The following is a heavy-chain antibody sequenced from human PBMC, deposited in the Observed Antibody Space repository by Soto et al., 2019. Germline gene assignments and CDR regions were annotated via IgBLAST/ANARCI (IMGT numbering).Heavy chain of an antibody. CDR3: ARRYCSSNSCFGHHRYDYGLDV. J-gene: IGHJ6*02. CDR1: GYSFISYW. CDR2: IDPSDSYT. D-gene: IGHD2-2*01. Sequence: PGESLKISCKGSGYSFISYWISWVRQVPGKGLEWMGRIDPSDSYTNYSPSFQGHVTISADKSISTAYLQWSSLKASDTAMYYCARRYCSSNSCFGHHRYDYGLDVWGQGTTVTVSS. V-gene: IGHV5-10-1*01.